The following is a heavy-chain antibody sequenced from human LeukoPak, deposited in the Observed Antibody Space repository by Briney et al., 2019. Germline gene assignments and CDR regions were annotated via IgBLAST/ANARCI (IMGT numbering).Heavy chain of an antibody. J-gene: IGHJ5*02. CDR3: ARATQGGIVVVVAANGVWFDP. D-gene: IGHD2-15*01. CDR1: GGTFSSYA. CDR2: ISAYNGNT. Sequence: ASVKVSCKASGGTFSSYAISWVRQAPGQGLEWMGWISAYNGNTNYAQKLQGRVTMTTDTSTSTAYMELRSLRSDDTAVYYCARATQGGIVVVVAANGVWFDPWGQGTLVTVSS. V-gene: IGHV1-18*01.